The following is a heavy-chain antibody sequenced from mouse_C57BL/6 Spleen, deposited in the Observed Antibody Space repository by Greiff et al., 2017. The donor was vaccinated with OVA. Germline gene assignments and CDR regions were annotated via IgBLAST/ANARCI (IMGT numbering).Heavy chain of an antibody. D-gene: IGHD1-1*01. CDR3: AKPAYYGGGFFAY. V-gene: IGHV2-3*01. J-gene: IGHJ3*01. CDR1: GFSLTSYG. Sequence: VKLVESGPGLVAPSQSLSITCTVSGFSLTSYGVSWVRQPPGKGLEWLGVIWGAGSTNYHSALISRLSISKDNSKSQVFLKLNSRQTDDTATYYCAKPAYYGGGFFAYWGQGTLVTVSA. CDR2: IWGAGST.